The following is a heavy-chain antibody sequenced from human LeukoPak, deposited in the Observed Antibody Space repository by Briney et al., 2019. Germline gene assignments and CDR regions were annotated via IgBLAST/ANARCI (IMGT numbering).Heavy chain of an antibody. CDR3: ARYDVWGNYGAFDY. D-gene: IGHD3-16*01. CDR2: IYHSGST. CDR1: GYSIRSGYY. V-gene: IGHV4-38-2*02. J-gene: IGHJ4*02. Sequence: SETLSLTCTVSGYSIRSGYYWGWIRQPPGEGLEWIGSIYHSGSTYYNPSLKSRVTISVDTSKNQFSLKLSSVTAADTAVYYCARYDVWGNYGAFDYWGQGTLVTVSS.